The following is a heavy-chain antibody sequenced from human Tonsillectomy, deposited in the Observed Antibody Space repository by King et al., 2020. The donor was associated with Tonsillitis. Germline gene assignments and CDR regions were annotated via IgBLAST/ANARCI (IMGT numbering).Heavy chain of an antibody. J-gene: IGHJ4*02. V-gene: IGHV4-59*01. D-gene: IGHD1-26*01. CDR1: GGPFTSYY. Sequence: QLQESGPGLVKPSENLSLTCSVSGGPFTSYYWSWIRQPPGMGLEWIGYFYYTGTTNYNPSLKSRVTISLDTPKKQFSLKLTSLTAADTAVYYCAGDSRVVGAYDFWGQGTLVSVSS. CDR2: FYYTGTT. CDR3: AGDSRVVGAYDF.